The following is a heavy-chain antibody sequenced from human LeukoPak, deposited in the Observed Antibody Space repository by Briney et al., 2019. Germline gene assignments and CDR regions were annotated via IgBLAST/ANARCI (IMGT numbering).Heavy chain of an antibody. D-gene: IGHD6-19*01. CDR2: ISSSSSTI. Sequence: GGSLRLSCAASGFTFSSYSMNWVRQAPGKGLEWVSYISSSSSTIYYADSVKGRFTISRDNAKNSLYLQMNSLRDEDTAVYYCAKGYSSAWSYHFDYWGQGTLVTVSS. V-gene: IGHV3-48*02. CDR3: AKGYSSAWSYHFDY. J-gene: IGHJ4*02. CDR1: GFTFSSYS.